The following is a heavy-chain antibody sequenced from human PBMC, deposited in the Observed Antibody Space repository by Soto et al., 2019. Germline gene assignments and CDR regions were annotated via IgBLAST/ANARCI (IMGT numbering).Heavy chain of an antibody. J-gene: IGHJ4*02. D-gene: IGHD6-19*01. CDR2: TSYDGGNE. CDR1: GFTFSTYP. CDR3: ARSHGSGWYHFDY. Sequence: QVQLVDSGGGVVQPGRSLRLSCVASGFTFSTYPMHWVRQAPGKGLEWVAVTSYDGGNELYADSVKGRFTIFRDNSKDTVYLQMNSLRAEDTALYYCARSHGSGWYHFDYWGQGTLVTVSS. V-gene: IGHV3-30-3*01.